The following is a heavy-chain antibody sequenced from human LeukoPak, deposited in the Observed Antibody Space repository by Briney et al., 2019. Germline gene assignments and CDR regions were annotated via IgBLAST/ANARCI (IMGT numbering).Heavy chain of an antibody. CDR2: IYYSGST. D-gene: IGHD6-19*01. Sequence: PSETLSLTCTVSGGSISSSSYYWGWVRQPPGKGLEWIGSIYYSGSTYYNPSLKSRVTISVDTSKNQFSLKLSSVTAADTAVYYCARDGRIAVAATIDYWGQGTLVTVSS. CDR1: GGSISSSSYY. V-gene: IGHV4-39*07. CDR3: ARDGRIAVAATIDY. J-gene: IGHJ4*02.